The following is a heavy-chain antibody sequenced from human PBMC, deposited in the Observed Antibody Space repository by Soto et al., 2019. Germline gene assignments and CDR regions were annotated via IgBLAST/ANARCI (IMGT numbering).Heavy chain of an antibody. D-gene: IGHD6-13*01. CDR2: IYYSGST. CDR1: GGSISSYY. CDR3: ARVNIAAVNTRWFDP. V-gene: IGHV4-59*01. J-gene: IGHJ5*02. Sequence: KPSETLSLTCTVSGGSISSYYWSWIRQPPGKGLEWIGYIYYSGSTNYNPSLKSRVTISVDTSKNQFSLKLSSVTAADTAVYYCARVNIAAVNTRWFDPWGQGTLVTVSS.